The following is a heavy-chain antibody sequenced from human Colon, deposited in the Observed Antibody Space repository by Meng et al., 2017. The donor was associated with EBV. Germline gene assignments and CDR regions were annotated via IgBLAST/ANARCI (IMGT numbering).Heavy chain of an antibody. CDR2: ISKMGDGI. J-gene: IGHJ4*02. Sequence: LLESGGGFVTPVGSLILPCAASGFNFNDYYMTWIRQAPGKGLEWVAFISKMGDGISYAESVRGRFTISRDSATHSLYLQMNSLRAEDTAVYYCARDLGGPRDYWGQGTLVTVSS. V-gene: IGHV3-11*01. D-gene: IGHD6-25*01. CDR1: GFNFNDYY. CDR3: ARDLGGPRDY.